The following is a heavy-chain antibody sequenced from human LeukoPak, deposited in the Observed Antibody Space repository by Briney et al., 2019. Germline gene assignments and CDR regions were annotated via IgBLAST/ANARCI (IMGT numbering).Heavy chain of an antibody. Sequence: SETLSLTCTVSGDSFRYFYWSWVRQPPGKGLEWIGYIYNSGSTSYNPSLKSRVTISLDTCQNQFSLKLSSLNAADTAVYYCARGVVAAAGRTFDFWGQGTLVTVSS. CDR3: ARGVVAAAGRTFDF. J-gene: IGHJ4*02. D-gene: IGHD6-13*01. CDR1: GDSFRYFY. V-gene: IGHV4-59*01. CDR2: IYNSGST.